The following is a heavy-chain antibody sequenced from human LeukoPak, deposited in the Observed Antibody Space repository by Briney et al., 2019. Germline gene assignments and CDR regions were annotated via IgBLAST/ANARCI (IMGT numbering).Heavy chain of an antibody. Sequence: PSETLSLTCAVSGGSISSTKWWSWVRQPPGKGLEWIGEIYHSGSTNYNPSLKSRVTVSVDTSKNQFSLKLSSVTAADTAVYYCARDAQLGYYYMDVWGKGTTVTISS. V-gene: IGHV4-4*02. D-gene: IGHD2-2*01. CDR1: GGSISSTKW. CDR3: ARDAQLGYYYMDV. CDR2: IYHSGST. J-gene: IGHJ6*03.